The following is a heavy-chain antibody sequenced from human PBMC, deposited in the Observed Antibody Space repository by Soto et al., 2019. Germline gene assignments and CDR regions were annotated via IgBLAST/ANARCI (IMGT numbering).Heavy chain of an antibody. V-gene: IGHV5-51*01. CDR2: IYPGDSDT. CDR1: GYGFTSYW. Sequence: ESLMVYCKGCGYGFTSYWIGRVPQMPGKGLEWMRIIYPGDSDTRYSQSFQGQVTISADKAISTAFLQWSSLKESDTAMYYCARLYWSRMSCSYYYGMDVWGRGTTVTGSS. D-gene: IGHD2-2*01. CDR3: ARLYWSRMSCSYYYGMDV. J-gene: IGHJ6*02.